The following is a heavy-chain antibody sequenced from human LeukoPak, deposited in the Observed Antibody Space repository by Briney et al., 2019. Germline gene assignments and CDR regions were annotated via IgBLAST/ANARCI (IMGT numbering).Heavy chain of an antibody. D-gene: IGHD2-2*01. J-gene: IGHJ5*02. CDR3: ALSCSASFRYSP. V-gene: IGHV1-69*04. Sequence: GASVKVSCKASGGTFSSYAISWVRQAPGQGLEWMGRIIPILGIANYAQKFQGRVTITADKSTSTAYMELSSLRSEDTAVYYCALSCSASFRYSPWGQGTLVTVSS. CDR2: IIPILGIA. CDR1: GGTFSSYA.